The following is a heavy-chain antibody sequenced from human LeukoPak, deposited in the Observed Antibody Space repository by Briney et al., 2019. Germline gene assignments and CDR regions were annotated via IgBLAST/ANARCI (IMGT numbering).Heavy chain of an antibody. Sequence: GGSLRLSCAASGFTFSSYWMSWVRQAPGMGLEWVANIKQDGSEKYYVDSVKGRFTISRDNAKNSLYLQMNSLRAEDTAVYYCARDDKGYGDWFDPWGQGTLVTVSS. V-gene: IGHV3-7*01. CDR2: IKQDGSEK. D-gene: IGHD4-17*01. CDR3: ARDDKGYGDWFDP. J-gene: IGHJ5*02. CDR1: GFTFSSYW.